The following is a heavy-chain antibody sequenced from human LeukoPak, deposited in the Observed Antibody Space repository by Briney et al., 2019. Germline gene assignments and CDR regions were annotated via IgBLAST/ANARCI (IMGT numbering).Heavy chain of an antibody. V-gene: IGHV3-33*01. D-gene: IGHD3-22*01. J-gene: IGHJ4*02. CDR1: GFTFSSYV. CDR2: VWSDGNNK. CDR3: ARDGGPDSSGYNYLDY. Sequence: GMSLRLSCAASGFTFSSYVIHWVRQAPGKGLEWVAVVWSDGNNKYYADSVKGRFTISRDNSKNTLYLQMNSLRAEDTAVYYCARDGGPDSSGYNYLDYWGQGTLVTVSS.